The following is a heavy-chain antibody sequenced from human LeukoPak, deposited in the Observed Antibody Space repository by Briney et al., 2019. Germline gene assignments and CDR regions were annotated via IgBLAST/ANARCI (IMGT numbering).Heavy chain of an antibody. D-gene: IGHD3-10*01. CDR1: GYTFINHG. V-gene: IGHV3-30*18. CDR2: ISYDGTDT. J-gene: IGHJ5*01. Sequence: GSLRLSCEASGYTFINHGVHWVRQAPGKGLEWVAVISYDGTDTFYADSVKGRFTISRDDSKNTLALQMNSLRLDDTAIYYCAKDDAGVPDSWGQGTLVLVSS. CDR3: AKDDAGVPDS.